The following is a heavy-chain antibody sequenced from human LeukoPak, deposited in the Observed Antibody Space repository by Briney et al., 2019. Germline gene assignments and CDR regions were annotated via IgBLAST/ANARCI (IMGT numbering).Heavy chain of an antibody. Sequence: GSLRLSCAASGFTFSSYAMSWVRQAPGKGLEWVSAISGSGGSTYYADSVKGRFTISRDNSKNTLYLQMNSLRAEDTAVYYRAKDPAGYGSYYFDYWGQGTLVTVSS. D-gene: IGHD3-10*01. CDR3: AKDPAGYGSYYFDY. CDR2: ISGSGGST. J-gene: IGHJ4*02. V-gene: IGHV3-23*01. CDR1: GFTFSSYA.